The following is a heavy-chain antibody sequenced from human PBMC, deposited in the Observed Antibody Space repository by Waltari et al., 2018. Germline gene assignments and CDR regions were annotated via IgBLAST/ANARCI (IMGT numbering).Heavy chain of an antibody. Sequence: EVQLVESGGGLVQPGGSLRLSCAASGFTFSRYWMHWVRQAPGKGLVWVSRINSDGSGTIYADSVKGRFTISRDNAKNALYLQLNSLRVEDTAVYYCAREPSPDSSDYFYYYMDVWGKGTTVTVSS. V-gene: IGHV3-74*01. CDR2: INSDGSGT. J-gene: IGHJ6*03. CDR3: AREPSPDSSDYFYYYMDV. D-gene: IGHD3-22*01. CDR1: GFTFSRYW.